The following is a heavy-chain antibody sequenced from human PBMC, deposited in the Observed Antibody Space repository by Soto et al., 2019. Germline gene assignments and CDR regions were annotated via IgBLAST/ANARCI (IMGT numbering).Heavy chain of an antibody. V-gene: IGHV4-34*01. CDR3: ARALDTVTTGLHYYYHMDV. CDR2: INHSGST. D-gene: IGHD4-17*01. CDR1: GGSFSGYY. Sequence: SETLSLTCAVYGGSFSGYYWSWIRQPPGKGLEWIGEINHSGSTNYNPSLKSRVTISVDTSKNQFSLKLSSVTAADTAVYYCARALDTVTTGLHYYYHMDVWGKGTTVTVSS. J-gene: IGHJ6*03.